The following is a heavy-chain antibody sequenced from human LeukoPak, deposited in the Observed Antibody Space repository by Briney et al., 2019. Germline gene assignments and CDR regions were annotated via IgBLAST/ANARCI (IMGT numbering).Heavy chain of an antibody. Sequence: PGGSLRLSRAASGFAFSSYAMSWVRQAPGKGLEWVSAISGSGGSTYYADSVKGRFTTSRDNSKNTLYLQMNSLRAEDTAVYYCAKGYSGYEVDAFDIWGQGTMVTVSS. CDR1: GFAFSSYA. V-gene: IGHV3-23*01. CDR3: AKGYSGYEVDAFDI. D-gene: IGHD5-12*01. CDR2: ISGSGGST. J-gene: IGHJ3*02.